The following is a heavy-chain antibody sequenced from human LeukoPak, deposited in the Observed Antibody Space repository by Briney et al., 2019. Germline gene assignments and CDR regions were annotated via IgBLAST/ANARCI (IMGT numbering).Heavy chain of an antibody. CDR2: ISSSGSYT. CDR3: ARVGGYYDYVWGSH. D-gene: IGHD3-16*01. V-gene: IGHV3-11*06. J-gene: IGHJ4*02. Sequence: GGSLRLSCAASGFTFSYYYMSWIRQAPGKGLEWVSYISSSGSYTKYADSLKGRFTISRDNAKNSLYLQMKSLRADDTAVYYCARVGGYYDYVWGSHWGQGTLVTVSS. CDR1: GFTFSYYY.